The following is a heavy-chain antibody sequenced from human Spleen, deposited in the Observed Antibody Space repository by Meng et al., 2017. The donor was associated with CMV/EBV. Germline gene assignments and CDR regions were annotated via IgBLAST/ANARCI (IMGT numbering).Heavy chain of an antibody. CDR1: GGSISNTNW. Sequence: SETLSLTCAVSGGSISNTNWWSWVRQPPGKGLEWIGEIYHTGSTNYNSSLKSRVTISLDKSKNQFSLRLRSVTAADTAVYYCARERVRAPDYGMDVWGQGTTVTVSS. CDR2: IYHTGST. V-gene: IGHV4-4*02. CDR3: ARERVRAPDYGMDV. J-gene: IGHJ6*02.